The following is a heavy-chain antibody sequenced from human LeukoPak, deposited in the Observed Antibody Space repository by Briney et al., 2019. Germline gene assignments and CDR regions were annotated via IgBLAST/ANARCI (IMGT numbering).Heavy chain of an antibody. J-gene: IGHJ6*04. CDR1: GYTFTSYG. D-gene: IGHD4-17*01. CDR2: ISAYNGNT. Sequence: GASVKVSCKASGYTFTSYGISWVRQAPGQGLEWMGWISAYNGNTNYAQKLQGRVTMNTDTSTSTAYMELRSLRSDDTAVYYCAITTVTFYYYGMDVWGKGTTVTVSS. V-gene: IGHV1-18*04. CDR3: AITTVTFYYYGMDV.